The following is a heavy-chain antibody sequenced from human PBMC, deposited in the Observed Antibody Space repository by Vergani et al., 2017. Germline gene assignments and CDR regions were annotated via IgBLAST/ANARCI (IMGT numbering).Heavy chain of an antibody. D-gene: IGHD2-8*01. CDR2: IRHDGIT. V-gene: IGHV4-34*02. J-gene: IGHJ4*02. CDR1: GESFSSFY. Sequence: QVQLQQWGAGVVKPSGTLSLTFAVFGESFSSFYWSWIRQPPGKGLEWIGEIRHDGITHYSPSLKSRVTISIDTSTHQFSLNLRSVTAADTAVYYCAREGYCTNGVCFTLFDVWGQGALVTVSS. CDR3: AREGYCTNGVCFTLFDV.